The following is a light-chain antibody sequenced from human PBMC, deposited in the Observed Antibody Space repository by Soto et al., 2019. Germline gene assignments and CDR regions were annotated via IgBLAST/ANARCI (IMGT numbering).Light chain of an antibody. CDR3: QQYYNWPLT. Sequence: EIVMTPSPATLSVSPVEIATLSCMASENVKFNLAWYQQRPGQAPRLLFYNASTRATAFPARFSGSGSGTDYIVTISSLQSEDSAVYYCQQYYNWPLTFGQGTRREIK. CDR2: NAS. CDR1: ENVKFN. J-gene: IGKJ5*01. V-gene: IGKV3-15*01.